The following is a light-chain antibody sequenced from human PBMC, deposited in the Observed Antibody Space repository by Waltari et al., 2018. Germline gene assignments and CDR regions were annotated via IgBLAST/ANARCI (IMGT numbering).Light chain of an antibody. CDR3: SSYTSSLTAL. J-gene: IGLJ2*01. CDR1: SSDVGGYNF. Sequence: QSALTQPASVSGSPGQSITISCTGTSSDVGGYNFVSWYQQHPGKVPKLIIYGVTNRPSGVSNRFSGSKSGNTASLTISGLQAEDEADYYCSSYTSSLTALFGGGTKVTVL. V-gene: IGLV2-14*03. CDR2: GVT.